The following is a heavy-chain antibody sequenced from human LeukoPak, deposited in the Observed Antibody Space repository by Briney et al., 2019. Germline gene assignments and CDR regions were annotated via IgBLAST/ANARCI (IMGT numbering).Heavy chain of an antibody. CDR3: AREGAHYYYYYMDV. J-gene: IGHJ6*03. D-gene: IGHD3-16*01. V-gene: IGHV4-4*07. CDR1: GGSISSYY. CDR2: IYTSGST. Sequence: SETLSLTCTVSGGSISSYYWSWIRQPAGKGLEWIGRIYTSGSTNYNPSLKSRVTMSVDTSKNQFSLKLSSVTAADTAVYYCAREGAHYYYYYMDVWGKGTTVTISS.